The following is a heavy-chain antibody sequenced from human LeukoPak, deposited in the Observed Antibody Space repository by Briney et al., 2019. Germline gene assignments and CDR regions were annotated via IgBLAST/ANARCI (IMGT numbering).Heavy chain of an antibody. D-gene: IGHD3-22*01. V-gene: IGHV3-30-3*01. CDR1: GFTFSSYA. CDR3: ARGYYDSSGYYYGFDY. Sequence: GRSLRLSCAASGFTFSSYAMHWVRQAPGKGLEWVAVISYDGSNKYYADSVKGRFTISRDNSKNTLYLQMNSLRAEDTAVYYCARGYYDSSGYYYGFDYWGQGTLVTVSS. CDR2: ISYDGSNK. J-gene: IGHJ4*02.